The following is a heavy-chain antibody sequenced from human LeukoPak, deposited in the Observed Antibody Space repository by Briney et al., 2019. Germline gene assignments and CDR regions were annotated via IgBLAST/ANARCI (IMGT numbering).Heavy chain of an antibody. CDR1: GGSISSSNW. Sequence: SETLSLTCAVSGGSISSSNWWSWVRQPPGKGLEWIGEIYHSGSTNYNPSLKSRVTMSVDTSRNQFPLKMRSVTAADTAVYYCVRDIWGLPPDYWGQGTLVTVSS. V-gene: IGHV4-4*02. CDR2: IYHSGST. J-gene: IGHJ4*02. CDR3: VRDIWGLPPDY. D-gene: IGHD3-16*01.